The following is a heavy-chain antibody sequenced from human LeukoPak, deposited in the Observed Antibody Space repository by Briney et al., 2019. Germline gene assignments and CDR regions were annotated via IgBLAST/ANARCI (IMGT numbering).Heavy chain of an antibody. CDR3: ARGGQLEPDY. V-gene: IGHV4-31*03. CDR2: IYYSGST. D-gene: IGHD1-1*01. J-gene: IGHJ4*02. Sequence: SETLSLTCTVSGGSISSGGYYWSWIRQHPGKGLEWIGYIYYSGSTYYNPSLKSRVTISVDTSKNQFSLKLSSVTAADTAVYYCARGGQLEPDYWGQGTLVTVSS. CDR1: GGSISSGGYY.